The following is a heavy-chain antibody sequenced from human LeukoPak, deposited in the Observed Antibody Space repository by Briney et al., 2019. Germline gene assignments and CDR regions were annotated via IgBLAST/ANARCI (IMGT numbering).Heavy chain of an antibody. Sequence: PSETLSLTCTVSGGSLSINNYYWGWIRQPPGKGLEWIGRIYYSGSTYFNPSLKSRVIISVDTSKNQFSLKLSSVTAADTAVYYCARHVVWSGYLGEFDPWGQGTLVTVSS. V-gene: IGHV4-39*01. CDR1: GGSLSINNYY. CDR2: IYYSGST. CDR3: ARHVVWSGYLGEFDP. J-gene: IGHJ5*02. D-gene: IGHD3-3*01.